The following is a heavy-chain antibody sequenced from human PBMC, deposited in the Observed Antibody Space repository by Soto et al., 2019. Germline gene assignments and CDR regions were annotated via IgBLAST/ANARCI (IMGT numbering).Heavy chain of an antibody. V-gene: IGHV3-30*18. Sequence: GGSLRLSCAASGFTFSSYGMHWVRQAPGKGLEWVAVISYDGSNKYYADSVKGRFTISRDNSKNTLYLQMNSLRAEDTAVYYCAKDLSGSPSYYYGMDVWGQGTTVTVSS. J-gene: IGHJ6*02. CDR3: AKDLSGSPSYYYGMDV. CDR2: ISYDGSNK. D-gene: IGHD1-26*01. CDR1: GFTFSSYG.